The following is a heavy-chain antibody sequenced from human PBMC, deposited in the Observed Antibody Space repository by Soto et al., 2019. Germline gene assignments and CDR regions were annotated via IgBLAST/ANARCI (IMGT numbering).Heavy chain of an antibody. D-gene: IGHD3-3*01. CDR2: INPSGGST. CDR3: AANLEWLSLGLYGMDV. V-gene: IGHV1-46*01. CDR1: GCTFTSYY. J-gene: IGHJ6*02. Sequence: ASVKVSCKASGCTFTSYYMHWVRQAPGQGLEWMGIINPSGGSTSYAQKFQGRVTMTRDTSTSTVYMELSSLRSEDTAVYYCAANLEWLSLGLYGMDVWGQGTTVTVSS.